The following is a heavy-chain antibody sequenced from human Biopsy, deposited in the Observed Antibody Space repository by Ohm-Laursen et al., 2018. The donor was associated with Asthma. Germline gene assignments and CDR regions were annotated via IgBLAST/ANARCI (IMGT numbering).Heavy chain of an antibody. CDR3: AKVAGTYYYDSTGYPGVDY. J-gene: IGHJ4*02. V-gene: IGHV3-30*04. Sequence: SLRLSCAASGFTFSRYVMHWVRQAPGKGLEWVAVISNDGKNEYYGDSVKGRFTISRDNSKNTLYLQMNSLRAEDTARYYCAKVAGTYYYDSTGYPGVDYWGQGTPVTVSS. CDR2: ISNDGKNE. CDR1: GFTFSRYV. D-gene: IGHD3-22*01.